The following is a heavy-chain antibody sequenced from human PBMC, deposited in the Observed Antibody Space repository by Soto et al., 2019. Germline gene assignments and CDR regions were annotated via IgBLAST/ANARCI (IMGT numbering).Heavy chain of an antibody. CDR2: IIPIFGTA. D-gene: IGHD6-6*01. Sequence: ASVKVSCKASGGTFSSYAISWVRQAPGQGLEWMGGIIPIFGTANYAQKFQGRVTITADESTSTAYMELSSLRSEDTAVYYCARDGTPEYSSSSGMDVWGQGTTVTVSS. J-gene: IGHJ6*02. CDR1: GGTFSSYA. CDR3: ARDGTPEYSSSSGMDV. V-gene: IGHV1-69*13.